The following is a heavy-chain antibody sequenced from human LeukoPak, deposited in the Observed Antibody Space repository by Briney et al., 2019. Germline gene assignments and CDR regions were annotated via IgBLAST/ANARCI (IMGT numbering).Heavy chain of an antibody. CDR1: GFIVSQNY. V-gene: IGHV3-23*01. CDR3: AKDSLLWFDY. J-gene: IGHJ5*01. CDR2: ISGSGGST. D-gene: IGHD2-15*01. Sequence: GGSLRLSCAASGFIVSQNYMSWVRQAPGMGLEWVSAISGSGGSTYYADSVKGRFTISRDNSKNTLYLQMNSLRAEDTAVYYCAKDSLLWFDYWGQGTLVTVSS.